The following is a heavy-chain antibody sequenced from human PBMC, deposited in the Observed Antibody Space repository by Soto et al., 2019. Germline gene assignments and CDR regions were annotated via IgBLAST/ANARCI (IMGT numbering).Heavy chain of an antibody. Sequence: GGSLRLSCAASGFIFRSYAMHWVRQAPGKGLEWVAVISYDGSNKYYADSVKGRFTISRDNSKNTLYLQMNSLRGEDTAVYYCARGGLGYCSGGSCYSAELSRYYYGMDVWGQGTTVTVPS. CDR1: GFIFRSYA. D-gene: IGHD2-15*01. J-gene: IGHJ6*02. CDR2: ISYDGSNK. V-gene: IGHV3-30-3*01. CDR3: ARGGLGYCSGGSCYSAELSRYYYGMDV.